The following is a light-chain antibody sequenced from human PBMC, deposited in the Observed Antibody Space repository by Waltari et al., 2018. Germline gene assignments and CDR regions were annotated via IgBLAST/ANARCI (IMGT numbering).Light chain of an antibody. CDR3: QHRTNWVPGMYT. J-gene: IGKJ2*01. Sequence: EIVLTQSPATLSLSPGESATLSCRASQSVSGSLAWYQQKPGQPPRLLIYDSSNRATGIQARFRGSGSGTDFTLTISSLTPEDFAVYFCQHRTNWVPGMYTFGQGTKLEIK. V-gene: IGKV3-11*01. CDR2: DSS. CDR1: QSVSGS.